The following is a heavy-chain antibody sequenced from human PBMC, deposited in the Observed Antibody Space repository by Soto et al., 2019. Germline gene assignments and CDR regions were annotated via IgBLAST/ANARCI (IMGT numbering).Heavy chain of an antibody. D-gene: IGHD3-3*01. CDR3: AFGYYYYYGMDV. CDR1: GYTFTSYD. Sequence: ASVKVSCKASGYTFTSYDINWVRQATGQGLEWMGWMNPNSGNTGYAQKFQGRATMTRNTSISTAYMELSSLRSEDTAVYYCAFGYYYYYGMDVWGQGTTVTVSS. CDR2: MNPNSGNT. V-gene: IGHV1-8*01. J-gene: IGHJ6*02.